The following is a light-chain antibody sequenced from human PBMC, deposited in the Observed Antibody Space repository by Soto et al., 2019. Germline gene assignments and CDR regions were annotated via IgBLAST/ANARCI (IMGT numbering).Light chain of an antibody. J-gene: IGKJ5*01. V-gene: IGKV1-12*02. CDR3: QQSNSFPFT. CDR1: QGISSW. CDR2: AAS. Sequence: DIQMPQAPSSVSASVGDRVTITCRASQGISSWLAWYQQKPGKAPKLLIYAASSLESGVPSRCSGRGSGTDFSLTISSLQPEDFATYYCQQSNSFPFTFGQGTRLETK.